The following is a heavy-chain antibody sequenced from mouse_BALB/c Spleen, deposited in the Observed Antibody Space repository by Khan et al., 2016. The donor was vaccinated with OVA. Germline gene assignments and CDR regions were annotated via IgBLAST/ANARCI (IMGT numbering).Heavy chain of an antibody. CDR3: ARGGYGGFAY. J-gene: IGHJ3*01. Sequence: QVQLKQSGGDLMKPGASVKISCKATGYIFSSYWIEWVKQRPGHGLEWIGQIFPGSVSTTYNEKFKSKATFTADTSSNTAYMQLSSLTFEDAAVYYCARGGYGGFAYWGEGTLVTVAA. CDR2: IFPGSVST. V-gene: IGHV1-9*01. CDR1: GYIFSSYW. D-gene: IGHD2-2*01.